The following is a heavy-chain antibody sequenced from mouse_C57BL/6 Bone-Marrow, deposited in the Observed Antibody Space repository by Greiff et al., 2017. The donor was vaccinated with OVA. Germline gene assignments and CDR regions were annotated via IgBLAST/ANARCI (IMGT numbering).Heavy chain of an antibody. J-gene: IGHJ3*01. CDR3: ARRAGYDGAWFAY. D-gene: IGHD2-2*01. Sequence: QVTLKESGPGILQSSQTLSLTCSFSGFSLSTSGMGVSWIRQPSGKGLEWLAHIYWDDDKRYNPSLKSRLTISKDTSRNQVFLKITSVDTADTATYYCARRAGYDGAWFAYWGQGTLVTVSA. V-gene: IGHV8-12*01. CDR1: GFSLSTSGMG. CDR2: IYWDDDK.